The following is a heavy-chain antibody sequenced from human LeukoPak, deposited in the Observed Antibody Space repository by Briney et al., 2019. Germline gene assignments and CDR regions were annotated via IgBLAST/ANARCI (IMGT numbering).Heavy chain of an antibody. CDR2: IIPVFGTA. J-gene: IGHJ3*02. D-gene: IGHD1-26*01. Sequence: SVKVSCKASGYTFTSYYMHWVRQAPGQGLEWMGRIIPVFGTANYAQKFQGRVTITTDESTSTAYMELSSLRSEDTAVYYCATRTSESIVGATFAFDIWGQGTMVTVSS. CDR1: GYTFTSYY. CDR3: ATRTSESIVGATFAFDI. V-gene: IGHV1-69*05.